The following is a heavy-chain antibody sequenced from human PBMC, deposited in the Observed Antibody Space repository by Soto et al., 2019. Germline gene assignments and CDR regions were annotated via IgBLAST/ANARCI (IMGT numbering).Heavy chain of an antibody. V-gene: IGHV3-30*18. Sequence: QVQLVESGGGVVQPGRSLRLSCAASGFTFSSYGMHWVRQAPGKGLEWVAGISYDGSNKYYADSVKGRFTISRDNSKNTLYLQMNSLRAEDTAVYYCAKPGPYGGMDVWGQGTTVTVSS. D-gene: IGHD3-10*01. CDR3: AKPGPYGGMDV. J-gene: IGHJ6*02. CDR2: ISYDGSNK. CDR1: GFTFSSYG.